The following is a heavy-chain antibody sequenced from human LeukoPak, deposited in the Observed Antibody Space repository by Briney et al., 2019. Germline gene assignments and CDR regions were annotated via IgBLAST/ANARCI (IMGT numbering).Heavy chain of an antibody. J-gene: IGHJ4*02. CDR3: AKAALRTVTGTMDN. D-gene: IGHD4-17*01. CDR1: GFTFWTYG. CDR2: ISYDGSHK. Sequence: GGSLRLSCAASGFTFWTYGMHWVRQAPGKGLEWVAVISYDGSHKYYADSVKDRFTISRDDSKNTLYLQLNSLRAEDTAIYYCAKAALRTVTGTMDNWGQGTLVTVSS. V-gene: IGHV3-30*18.